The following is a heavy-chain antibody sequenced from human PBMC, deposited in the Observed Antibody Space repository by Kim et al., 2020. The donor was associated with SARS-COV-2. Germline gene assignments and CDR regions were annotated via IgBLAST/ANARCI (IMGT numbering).Heavy chain of an antibody. J-gene: IGHJ4*02. CDR2: N. V-gene: IGHV6-1*01. Sequence: NGYAVSLRGRITIKPDTSKNQFSLHLNSVTPEDTAVYYCARNFHTGFDYWGQGTLVTVSS. CDR3: ARNFHTGFDY.